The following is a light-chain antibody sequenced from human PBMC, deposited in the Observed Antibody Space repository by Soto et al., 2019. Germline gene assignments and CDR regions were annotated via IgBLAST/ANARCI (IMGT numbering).Light chain of an antibody. CDR2: EVS. V-gene: IGLV2-14*01. J-gene: IGLJ1*01. CDR1: SSHVGGYNY. CDR3: SSYTDSGSLYV. Sequence: QSVLAQPASVSGSPGQSITIPCTGTSSHVGGYNYVSWFQHRPGKAPKLMIYEVSNRPSGVPNRFSASKSGNTASLTISGIQAEDEAYYFCSSYTDSGSLYVFGTGTKVTVL.